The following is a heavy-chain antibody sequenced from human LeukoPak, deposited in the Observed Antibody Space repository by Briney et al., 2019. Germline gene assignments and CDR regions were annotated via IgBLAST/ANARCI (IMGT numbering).Heavy chain of an antibody. CDR1: GFAFSNYW. CDR2: INGDGSQK. D-gene: IGHD5-18*01. J-gene: IGHJ4*02. Sequence: PGGSLRLSRETSGFAFSNYWMSWVRQAPGKGLEWVGNINGDGSQKYYVDSVKGRFTISRDNSKSSMYLQVNSARVEDTAVYYCAREDGGWLRANYWGQGTLVTVSS. V-gene: IGHV3-7*01. CDR3: AREDGGWLRANY.